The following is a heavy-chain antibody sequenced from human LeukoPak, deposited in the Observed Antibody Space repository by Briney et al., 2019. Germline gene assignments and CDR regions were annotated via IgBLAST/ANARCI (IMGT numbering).Heavy chain of an antibody. Sequence: ETLSLTCTVSGGSLSGSYWSWIRQPPGKQLEWIGYIYYSGSSGITTYNPSLKSRVIISQDTSKNEFSLKLTSVTAEDAAIYYCARLAARRGYYYSGMDVWGQGTTVTVSS. V-gene: IGHV4-59*01. D-gene: IGHD3-10*01. CDR3: ARLAARRGYYYSGMDV. CDR2: IYYSGSSGIT. CDR1: GGSLSGSY. J-gene: IGHJ6*02.